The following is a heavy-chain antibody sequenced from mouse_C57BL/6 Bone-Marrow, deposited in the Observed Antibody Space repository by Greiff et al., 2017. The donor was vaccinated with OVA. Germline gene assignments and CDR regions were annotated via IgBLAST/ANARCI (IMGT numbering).Heavy chain of an antibody. V-gene: IGHV14-4*01. CDR3: TTLGQYYFDY. D-gene: IGHD4-1*01. CDR1: GFNIKDDY. Sequence: VQLQQSGAELVRPGALVKLSCTASGFNIKDDYMNWVKQRPEQGLEWIGWIDPENGDTEYASKFQGKANITADTSSNTAYLQLSSLTSEDTSVYYCTTLGQYYFDYWGQGTTLTVSS. CDR2: IDPENGDT. J-gene: IGHJ2*01.